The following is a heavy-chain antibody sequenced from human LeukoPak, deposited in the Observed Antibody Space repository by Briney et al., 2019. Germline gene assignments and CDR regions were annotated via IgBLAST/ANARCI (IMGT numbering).Heavy chain of an antibody. CDR3: VRVNADYVWGSYRYTGYFDY. D-gene: IGHD3-16*02. CDR2: INHSGST. Sequence: SETLSLTCAVYGGSFSGYYWSWIRQPPGKGLEWIGEINHSGSTNYNPSLKSRVTISVDTSKNQFSLKLSSVTAADTAVYYCVRVNADYVWGSYRYTGYFDYWGQGTLVTVSS. CDR1: GGSFSGYY. V-gene: IGHV4-34*01. J-gene: IGHJ4*02.